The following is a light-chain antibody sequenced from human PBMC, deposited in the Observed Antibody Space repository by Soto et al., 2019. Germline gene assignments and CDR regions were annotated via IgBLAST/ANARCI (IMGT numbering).Light chain of an antibody. Sequence: DIQMIQSPSTLSASLGDRVTITCRATQSISSWLAWYQQKPGKAPKLLIYKASSLESGVPSRFSGSGSGTEFTLTISSLQPDDFATYYCQQYKTYSTFGQGTKVEIK. J-gene: IGKJ1*01. CDR3: QQYKTYST. CDR2: KAS. CDR1: QSISSW. V-gene: IGKV1-5*03.